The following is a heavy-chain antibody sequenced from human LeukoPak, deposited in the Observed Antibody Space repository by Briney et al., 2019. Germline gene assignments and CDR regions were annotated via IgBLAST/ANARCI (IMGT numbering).Heavy chain of an antibody. V-gene: IGHV1-46*01. CDR2: INPSGGST. J-gene: IGHJ3*02. CDR3: ARTLGDGLRHFDWLPLDDAFDI. CDR1: GYTFSTYY. D-gene: IGHD3-9*01. Sequence: GASVKVSCKASGYTFSTYYMHWVRQAPGQGLEWMGVINPSGGSTSYAQKFQGRVTMTRDTSTSTVYMELSSLRSEDTAVYYCARTLGDGLRHFDWLPLDDAFDIWGQGTMVTVSS.